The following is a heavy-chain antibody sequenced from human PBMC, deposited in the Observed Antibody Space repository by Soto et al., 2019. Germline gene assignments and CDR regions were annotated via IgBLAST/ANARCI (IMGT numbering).Heavy chain of an antibody. V-gene: IGHV6-1*01. CDR1: GDSVSSNSAA. J-gene: IGHJ6*02. CDR3: ARDSMDIVLVPGAIRGGMDV. Sequence: SQTLSLTCAISGDSVSSNSAAWNWIRQSPSRGLEWLGRTYYRSKWYNDYAVSVKSRITINPDTSENQFSLQLNSVTPEDTAVYYCARDSMDIVLVPGAIRGGMDVCGQRTTVTVS. D-gene: IGHD2-2*02. CDR2: TYYRSKWYN.